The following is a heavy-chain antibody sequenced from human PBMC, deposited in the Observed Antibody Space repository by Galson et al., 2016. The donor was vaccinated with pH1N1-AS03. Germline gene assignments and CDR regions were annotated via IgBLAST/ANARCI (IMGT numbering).Heavy chain of an antibody. J-gene: IGHJ6*02. Sequence: ETLSLTCSVSGAPITSGSHYWTRIRQLPGKGLEWIGYIYYSGTTKFNPPLATRVTMSVDRSRSQFSLNLMSVTAADTAVYYCARDGQLWPHYYPLDVWGQGTTVTVSS. D-gene: IGHD3-22*01. CDR2: IYYSGTT. CDR1: GAPITSGSHY. V-gene: IGHV4-61*01. CDR3: ARDGQLWPHYYPLDV.